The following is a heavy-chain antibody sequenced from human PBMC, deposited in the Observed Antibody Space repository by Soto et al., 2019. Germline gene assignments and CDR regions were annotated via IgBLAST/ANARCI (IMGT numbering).Heavy chain of an antibody. CDR1: GFMFNNYA. V-gene: IGHV3-23*01. CDR2: VSVSGGTT. CDR3: AKGLYYYDSSGYRLFDY. J-gene: IGHJ4*02. D-gene: IGHD3-22*01. Sequence: GGSLRLSCAASGFMFNNYAMSWVRQAPGKGLEWVSTVSVSGGTTYYADSLKGRFTISRDNSKKTVYLQMNRLRADDTAIYYCAKGLYYYDSSGYRLFDYWGQGTLVTV.